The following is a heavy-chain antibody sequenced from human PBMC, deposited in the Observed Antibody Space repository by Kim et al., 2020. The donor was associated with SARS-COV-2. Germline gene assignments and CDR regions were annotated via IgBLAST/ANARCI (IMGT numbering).Heavy chain of an antibody. V-gene: IGHV3-43*02. CDR2: ISGDGGST. J-gene: IGHJ3*02. CDR3: AKDTYYYDSSGYQTDAFDI. CDR1: GFTFDDYA. Sequence: GGSLRLSCAASGFTFDDYAMHWVRQAPGKGLEWVSLISGDGGSTYYADSVKGRFTISRDNSKNSLYLQMNSLRTEDTALYYCAKDTYYYDSSGYQTDAFDIWGEGTMVTVSS. D-gene: IGHD3-22*01.